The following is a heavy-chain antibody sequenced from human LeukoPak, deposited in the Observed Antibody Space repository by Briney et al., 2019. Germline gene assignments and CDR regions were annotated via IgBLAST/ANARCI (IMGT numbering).Heavy chain of an antibody. J-gene: IGHJ6*02. D-gene: IGHD3-3*01. CDR3: ARDSVYDFWSGYYMVYYGMDV. CDR2: IWYDGSNK. Sequence: GGSLRLSCAASGFSFSSYWMSWVRQAPGKGLEWVAVIWYDGSNKYYADSVKGRFTISRDNSKNTLYLQMNSLRAEDTAVYYCARDSVYDFWSGYYMVYYGMDVWGQGTTVTVSS. CDR1: GFSFSSYW. V-gene: IGHV3-33*08.